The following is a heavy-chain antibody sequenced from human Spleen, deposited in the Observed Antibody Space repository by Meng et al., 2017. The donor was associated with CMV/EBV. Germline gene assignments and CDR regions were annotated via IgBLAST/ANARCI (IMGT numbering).Heavy chain of an antibody. Sequence: GGSLRLSCAASGFTFSSYAMNWVRQAPGKGLEWVSVIYSDDTTTYYADSVKGRFTISRDNSKNTLYLQMNSLRAEDSAVYYCAKIMGARRIVDYWGQGTLVTVSS. CDR2: IYSDDTTT. J-gene: IGHJ4*02. D-gene: IGHD1-26*01. CDR1: GFTFSSYA. CDR3: AKIMGARRIVDY. V-gene: IGHV3-23*03.